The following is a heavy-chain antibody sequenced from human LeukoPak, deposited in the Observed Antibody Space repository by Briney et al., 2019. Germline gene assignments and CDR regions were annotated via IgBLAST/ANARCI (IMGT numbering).Heavy chain of an antibody. CDR3: ATRGGYYGSGSMLRHGWFDP. Sequence: PSETLSLTCTVSGGSISSSSYYWGWIRQPPGKGLEWIGSIYYSGSTYSGSTYYNPSLKSRVTISVDTSKKQFSLKLSSVTAADTAVYYCATRGGYYGSGSMLRHGWFDPWGQGTLVTVSS. CDR1: GGSISSSSYY. V-gene: IGHV4-39*07. J-gene: IGHJ5*02. D-gene: IGHD3-10*01. CDR2: IYYSGSTYSGST.